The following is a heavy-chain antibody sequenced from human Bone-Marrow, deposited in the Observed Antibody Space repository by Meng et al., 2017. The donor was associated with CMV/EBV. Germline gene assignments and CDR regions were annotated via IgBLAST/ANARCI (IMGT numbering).Heavy chain of an antibody. CDR3: ARGPLQLDVIFDY. D-gene: IGHD6-6*01. Sequence: ASAKVSCKASGYTFTSYDINWVRQATGQGLEWMGWMNPNSGNTGYAQKFQGRVTMTRNTSISTAYMELSSLRSEDTAVYYCARGPLQLDVIFDYWGQGTLVTVSS. J-gene: IGHJ4*02. CDR1: GYTFTSYD. V-gene: IGHV1-8*01. CDR2: MNPNSGNT.